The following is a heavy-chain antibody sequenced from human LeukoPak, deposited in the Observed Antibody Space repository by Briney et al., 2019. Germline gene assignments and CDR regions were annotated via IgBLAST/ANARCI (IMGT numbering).Heavy chain of an antibody. V-gene: IGHV1-8*03. Sequence: ASVQVSCKASGGTFTSYDINWVRQATGQGLEWMGWMNPNSGNTGYAQKFQGRVTITRNTSISTAYMELSSLRSEDTAVYYCARGRDSSGYYGDDAFDIWGQGTMVTVSS. J-gene: IGHJ3*02. CDR1: GGTFTSYD. CDR3: ARGRDSSGYYGDDAFDI. D-gene: IGHD3-22*01. CDR2: MNPNSGNT.